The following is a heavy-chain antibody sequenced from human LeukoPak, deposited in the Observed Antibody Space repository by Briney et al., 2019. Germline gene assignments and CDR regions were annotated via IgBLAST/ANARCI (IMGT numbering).Heavy chain of an antibody. CDR1: GGSISSYY. CDR2: IYYSGST. D-gene: IGHD5-12*01. Sequence: SETLSLTCTVSGGSISSYYWSWIRQPPGKGLEWIGYIYYSGSTNYNPSLKSRATISVDTSKNQFSLKLSSVTAADTAVYYCARAISGYEAFDYWGQGTLVTVS. J-gene: IGHJ4*02. V-gene: IGHV4-59*01. CDR3: ARAISGYEAFDY.